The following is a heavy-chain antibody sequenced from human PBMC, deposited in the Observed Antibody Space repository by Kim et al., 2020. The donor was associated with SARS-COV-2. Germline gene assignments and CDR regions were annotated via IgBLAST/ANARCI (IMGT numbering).Heavy chain of an antibody. CDR3: ARSPFIPRYYYDSSGYYYTGTLFDY. V-gene: IGHV4-61*01. CDR2: IYYSGST. Sequence: SETLSLTCTVSGGSVSSGSYYWSWIRQPPGKGLEWIGYIYYSGSTNYNPSLKSRVTISVDTSKNQFSLKLSSVTAADTAVYYCARSPFIPRYYYDSSGYYYTGTLFDYWGQGTLVTVSS. J-gene: IGHJ4*02. CDR1: GGSVSSGSYY. D-gene: IGHD3-22*01.